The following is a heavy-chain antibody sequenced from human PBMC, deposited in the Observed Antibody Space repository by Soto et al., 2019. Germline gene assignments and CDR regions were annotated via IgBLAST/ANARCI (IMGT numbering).Heavy chain of an antibody. CDR3: ARAARLRVLEWLSGTFDY. CDR2: INAGNGNT. Sequence: ASVKVSCKASGYTFTSYAMHWVRQAPGQRLEWMGWINAGNGNTKYSQKFQGRVTITRDTSASTAYMEMSSLRSEDTAVYYCARAARLRVLEWLSGTFDYWGEGTLVTVYS. CDR1: GYTFTSYA. J-gene: IGHJ4*02. V-gene: IGHV1-3*01. D-gene: IGHD3-3*01.